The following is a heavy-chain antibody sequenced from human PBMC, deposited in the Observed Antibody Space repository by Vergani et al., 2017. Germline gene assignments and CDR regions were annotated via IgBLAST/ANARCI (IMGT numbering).Heavy chain of an antibody. CDR3: ARWGMRYYYDSSGYYYEA. CDR2: IYYSGST. V-gene: IGHV4-39*01. D-gene: IGHD3-22*01. Sequence: QLQLQESGPGLVKPSETLSLTCTVSGGSISSSSYYWGWIRQPPGKGLEWIGCIYYSGSTYSNPSLKSRVTISVGTSKNQFSLKLSSVTAADTAVYYCARWGMRYYYDSSGYYYEAWGQGTLVTVSS. J-gene: IGHJ4*02. CDR1: GGSISSSSYY.